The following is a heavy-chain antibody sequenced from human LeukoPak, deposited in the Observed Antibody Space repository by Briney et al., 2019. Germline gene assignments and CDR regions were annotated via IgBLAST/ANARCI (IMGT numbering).Heavy chain of an antibody. D-gene: IGHD4-17*01. CDR2: ISGTGGDI. J-gene: IGHJ4*02. CDR1: GFTFSSYA. Sequence: GGSLRLSCAASGFTFSSYAMSWVRQAPGKGLEWVSAISGTGGDIHYADSVKGRFTISRDNSKNTLYLQMNSLRAEDTAVYYCAKSPMRTVTTNYFDYWGLGTLVTVSS. V-gene: IGHV3-23*01. CDR3: AKSPMRTVTTNYFDY.